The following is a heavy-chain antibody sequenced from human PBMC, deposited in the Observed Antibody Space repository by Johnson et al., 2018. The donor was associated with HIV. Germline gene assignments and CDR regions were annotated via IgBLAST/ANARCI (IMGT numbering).Heavy chain of an antibody. Sequence: VQLVESRGVLVQPGGSLRLSCAASGFTVSSNEMSWVRQAPGKGLEWVSSISGGSTYYADSRKGRFTISRDNSKNTLHLQMNSLKTEDTAVYYCTTVADLDRTYYYDSSGYWFVNFDIWGQGTMVTVSS. CDR1: GFTVSSNE. CDR3: TTVADLDRTYYYDSSGYWFVNFDI. V-gene: IGHV3-38-3*01. D-gene: IGHD3-22*01. CDR2: ISGGST. J-gene: IGHJ3*02.